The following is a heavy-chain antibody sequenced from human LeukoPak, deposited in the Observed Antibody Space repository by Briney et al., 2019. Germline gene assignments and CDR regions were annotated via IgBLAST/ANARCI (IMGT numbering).Heavy chain of an antibody. V-gene: IGHV4-59*12. CDR2: IYYSGST. CDR1: GGSISSYY. J-gene: IGHJ3*02. CDR3: ARGDYCSGGSCYSRAFDI. Sequence: SETLSLTCTVSGGSISSYYWSWIRQPPGKGLEWIGYIYYSGSTNYNPSLKSRVTISVDTSKNQFSLKLSSVTAADTAVYYCARGDYCSGGSCYSRAFDIWGQGTMVTVSS. D-gene: IGHD2-15*01.